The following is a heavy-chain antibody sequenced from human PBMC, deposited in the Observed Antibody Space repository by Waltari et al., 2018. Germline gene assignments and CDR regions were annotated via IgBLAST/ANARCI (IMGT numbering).Heavy chain of an antibody. CDR2: ISGDSVST. J-gene: IGHJ6*02. Sequence: LLESGGGLVQPGGSLRLSCVASGPIFSTYDMTWVRQAPGKGLEWVSSISGDSVSTYYSDSVRGRFTISRDNSKDTVYLQMNSLRAEDRGLYFCAKGHSGSPTIFGVIYYGLEVWGQGTTVTVSS. CDR3: AKGHSGSPTIFGVIYYGLEV. V-gene: IGHV3-23*01. CDR1: GPIFSTYD. D-gene: IGHD3-3*01.